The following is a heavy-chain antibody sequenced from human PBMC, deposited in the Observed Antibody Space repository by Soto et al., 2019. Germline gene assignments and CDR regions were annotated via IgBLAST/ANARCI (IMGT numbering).Heavy chain of an antibody. V-gene: IGHV1-69*13. CDR3: ASPIAVAGTGYYYYYGMDV. J-gene: IGHJ6*02. D-gene: IGHD6-19*01. CDR1: GGTFSSYA. Sequence: SVKVSCKASGGTFSSYAISWVRQAPGQGLEWMGGIIPIFGTANYAQKFQGRVTITADESTSTAYMELSSLRSEDTAVYYCASPIAVAGTGYYYYYGMDVWGQGTTVTVSS. CDR2: IIPIFGTA.